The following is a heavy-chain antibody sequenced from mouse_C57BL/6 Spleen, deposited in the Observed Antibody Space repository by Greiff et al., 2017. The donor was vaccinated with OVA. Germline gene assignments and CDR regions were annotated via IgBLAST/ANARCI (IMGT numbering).Heavy chain of an antibody. D-gene: IGHD1-1*01. Sequence: QVQLQQSGAELVKPGASVKISCKASGYAFSSYWMNWVKQRPGKGLEWIGQIYPGDGDTNYNGKFKGKATLTADKSSSTAYMQLSSLTSEDSAVYFCARYRTYYGSSYGYFDVWGTGTTVTVSS. V-gene: IGHV1-80*01. CDR3: ARYRTYYGSSYGYFDV. CDR2: IYPGDGDT. J-gene: IGHJ1*03. CDR1: GYAFSSYW.